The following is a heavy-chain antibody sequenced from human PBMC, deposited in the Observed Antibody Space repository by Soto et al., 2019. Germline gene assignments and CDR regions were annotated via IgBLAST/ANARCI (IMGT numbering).Heavy chain of an antibody. D-gene: IGHD4-17*01. CDR3: ARHDYGDGGDY. J-gene: IGHJ4*02. V-gene: IGHV4-34*01. Sequence: PSETLSLTCAVYGGSFSGYYWSWIRQPPGKGLEWIGEINHSGSTNYNPSLKSRVTISVDTSKNQFSLKLSSVTAADTAVYYCARHDYGDGGDYWGQGTLVTVSS. CDR2: INHSGST. CDR1: GGSFSGYY.